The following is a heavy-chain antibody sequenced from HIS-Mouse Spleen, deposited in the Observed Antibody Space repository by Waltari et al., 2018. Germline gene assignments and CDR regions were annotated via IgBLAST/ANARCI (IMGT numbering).Heavy chain of an antibody. CDR1: GYTFTGYD. CDR3: ARAVVYSYASCYFDY. V-gene: IGHV1-2*02. J-gene: IGHJ4*02. CDR2: INPNSGGT. Sequence: QVQLVQSGAEVKKPGASVKVSCKASGYTFTGYDMHWVRQAPGKGLEWMGWINPNSGGTNYAQKFQGRVTMTRDTSISTAYMELSRLRSDDTAVYYCARAVVYSYASCYFDYWGQGTLVTVSS. D-gene: IGHD5-18*01.